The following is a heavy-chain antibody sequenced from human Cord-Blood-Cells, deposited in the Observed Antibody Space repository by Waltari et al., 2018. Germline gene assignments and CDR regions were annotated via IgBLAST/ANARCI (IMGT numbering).Heavy chain of an antibody. CDR1: GGSISSYY. V-gene: IGHV4-4*07. J-gene: IGHJ5*02. CDR3: ARDKVWTSSSWYWFDP. D-gene: IGHD6-13*01. Sequence: QVQLQESGPGLVKPSETLSLTCTVSGGSISSYYWSWIRQPAGKGLEWIGRIYTSGSTNYNPSLKSRVTMSVDTSKNQFSLKLSSVTAADTAVYYCARDKVWTSSSWYWFDPWGQGTLVTVSS. CDR2: IYTSGST.